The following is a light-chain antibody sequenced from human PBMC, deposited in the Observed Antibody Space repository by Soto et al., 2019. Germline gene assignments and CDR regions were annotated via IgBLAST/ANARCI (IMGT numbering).Light chain of an antibody. Sequence: DIQMTQSPSTLSASVGDRVTITCRASQNIRSWLAWYQQRPGEAPKLLISGAASLESGVPSRFSGSASGTEFALTSSSRQPESSATDDRQLYQSYHLSALDQGNK. CDR1: QNIRSW. CDR3: QLYQSYHLSA. CDR2: GAA. J-gene: IGKJ2*01. V-gene: IGKV1-5*03.